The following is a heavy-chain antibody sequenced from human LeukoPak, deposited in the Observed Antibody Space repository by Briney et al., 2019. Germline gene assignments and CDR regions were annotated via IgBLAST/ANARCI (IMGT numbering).Heavy chain of an antibody. D-gene: IGHD6-13*01. CDR3: ARDQRRNSAAAG. CDR1: GYTFTGYY. J-gene: IGHJ4*02. Sequence: ASVKVSCKASGYTFTGYYMHWVRQAPGQGREWMGWINPNSGGINYAQKFQGRVTMTRDTSISTAYMELSRLRSDDTAVYYCARDQRRNSAAAGWGQGTLVTVSS. CDR2: INPNSGGI. V-gene: IGHV1-2*02.